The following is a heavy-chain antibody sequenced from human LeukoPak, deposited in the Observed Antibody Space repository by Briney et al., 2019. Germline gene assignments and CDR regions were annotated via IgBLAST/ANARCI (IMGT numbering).Heavy chain of an antibody. D-gene: IGHD6-13*01. V-gene: IGHV1-3*01. Sequence: ASVKVSCKASGYTFTSYAMHWVRQAPGQRLGWMGWINAGNGNTKYSQKFQGRVTITRDTSASTAYMELSSLRSEDTAVYYCARDPPRNSRRGPAGDFDYWGQGTLVTVSS. CDR2: INAGNGNT. CDR1: GYTFTSYA. CDR3: ARDPPRNSRRGPAGDFDY. J-gene: IGHJ4*02.